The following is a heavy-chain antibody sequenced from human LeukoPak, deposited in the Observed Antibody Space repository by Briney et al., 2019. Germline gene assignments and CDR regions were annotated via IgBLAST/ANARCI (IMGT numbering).Heavy chain of an antibody. Sequence: GGSLRLSCAASGFTFSSYAMSWVRQAPGKGLEWVSAISGSGGSTYYADSVKGRFTISRDNSKNTLYLQMNSLRAEGTAVYYCAKDSSSPPEYYYYYGMDVWGQGTTVTVSS. V-gene: IGHV3-23*01. J-gene: IGHJ6*02. CDR3: AKDSSSPPEYYYYYGMDV. D-gene: IGHD6-13*01. CDR1: GFTFSSYA. CDR2: ISGSGGST.